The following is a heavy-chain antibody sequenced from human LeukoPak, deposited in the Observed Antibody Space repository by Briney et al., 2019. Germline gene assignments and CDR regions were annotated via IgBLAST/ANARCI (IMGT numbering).Heavy chain of an antibody. V-gene: IGHV3-23*01. Sequence: GXSLRLSCAASGFTFSSYAMSWVRQAPGKGLEWVSAISGSGGSTYYADSVKGRLTISRDNYKNTVYLKMNSLRAEDTAVYYCAKDGYSYGYYYYYMDVWGKGTTVTVSS. CDR2: ISGSGGST. CDR1: GFTFSSYA. D-gene: IGHD5-18*01. CDR3: AKDGYSYGYYYYYMDV. J-gene: IGHJ6*03.